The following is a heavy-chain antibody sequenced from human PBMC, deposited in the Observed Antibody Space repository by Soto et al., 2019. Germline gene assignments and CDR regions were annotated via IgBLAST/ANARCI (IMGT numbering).Heavy chain of an antibody. Sequence: ASVKVSCKASGYTFTSYGISWVRQAPGQGLEWMGWISAYNGNTNYAQKLQGRVTMTTDTSTSTAYMELRSLRSDDTAVYYCARDQGSSSLKNNWFDPWGQGTLVIVSS. V-gene: IGHV1-18*04. CDR1: GYTFTSYG. D-gene: IGHD6-13*01. CDR3: ARDQGSSSLKNNWFDP. J-gene: IGHJ5*02. CDR2: ISAYNGNT.